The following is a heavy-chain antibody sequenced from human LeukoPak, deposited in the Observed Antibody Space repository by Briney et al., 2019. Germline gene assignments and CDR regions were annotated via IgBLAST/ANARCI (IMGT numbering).Heavy chain of an antibody. V-gene: IGHV3-33*01. CDR3: ATSADIEVRTAPPPDY. CDR2: IWYDGSNK. D-gene: IGHD2-21*02. J-gene: IGHJ4*02. CDR1: GFTFNRFG. Sequence: QPGGSLGLSCATSGFTFNRFGMHWVRQAPGKGLEWVAVIWYDGSNKDYADSVKGRFTISRDNSKNTLYLQMSGLRAEDTAVYYCATSADIEVRTAPPPDYWGQGTLVTVTS.